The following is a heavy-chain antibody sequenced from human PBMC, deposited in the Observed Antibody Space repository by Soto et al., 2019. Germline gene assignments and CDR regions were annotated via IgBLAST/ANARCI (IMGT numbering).Heavy chain of an antibody. J-gene: IGHJ4*02. CDR2: IWYDGSQK. D-gene: IGHD6-19*01. V-gene: IGHV3-33*01. Sequence: QVQLVESGGGVVQTGGSLRLSCAASGFTFRNYGMHWVRQAPGKGLEWVAVIWYDGSQKYEAGSVKGRFTISRDNSKNTSYLQMDSLRDEDTAVYYCATVRRGSGWYNDWWGQGTLVIVSS. CDR1: GFTFRNYG. CDR3: ATVRRGSGWYNDW.